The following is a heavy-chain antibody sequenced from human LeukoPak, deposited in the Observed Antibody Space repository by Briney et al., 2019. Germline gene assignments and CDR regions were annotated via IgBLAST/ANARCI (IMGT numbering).Heavy chain of an antibody. CDR3: ARYPSDQYYFDY. V-gene: IGHV3-53*01. Sequence: GGSLRLSCAASGFTVSSNYMSWVRQAPGKGLECVSVIYSGGSTYYADSGKGRFTISRDNSKNTLYLQMNSLRAEDTAVYYCARYPSDQYYFDYWGQGTLVTVSS. CDR1: GFTVSSNY. CDR2: IYSGGST. J-gene: IGHJ4*02.